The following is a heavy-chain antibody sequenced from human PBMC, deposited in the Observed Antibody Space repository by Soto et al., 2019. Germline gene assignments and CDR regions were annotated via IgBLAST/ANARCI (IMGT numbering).Heavy chain of an antibody. J-gene: IGHJ6*02. CDR3: ARGSGSYRVWIYYYYGMDV. V-gene: IGHV4-28*03. D-gene: IGHD1-26*01. CDR1: GQSISNSNW. Sequence: PSETLSLTCAVSGQSISNSNWWGWIRQPPGKRLEWIGSVYYRGHTYYNPSLESRVTLSVDTSKNQFSLKLTSVTAADTAVYYCARGSGSYRVWIYYYYGMDVWGQGTTVTVSS. CDR2: VYYRGHT.